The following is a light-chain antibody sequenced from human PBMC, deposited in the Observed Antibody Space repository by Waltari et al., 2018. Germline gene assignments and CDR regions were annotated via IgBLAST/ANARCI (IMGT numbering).Light chain of an antibody. V-gene: IGKV3-15*01. Sequence: EIVMTQSPATLSVSQGERATLPCRASQSVSSNLAWYQQKPGQAPRLLIYGASTRATGIPARFSGSGSGTEFTLTISSLQSEDFAVYYCQQYNNWLALTFGGGTKVEIK. CDR3: QQYNNWLALT. CDR2: GAS. J-gene: IGKJ4*01. CDR1: QSVSSN.